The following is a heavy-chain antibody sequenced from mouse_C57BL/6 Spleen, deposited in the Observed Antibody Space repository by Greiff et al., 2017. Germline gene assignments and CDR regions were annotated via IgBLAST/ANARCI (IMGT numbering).Heavy chain of an antibody. CDR1: GFTFSSYA. J-gene: IGHJ1*03. Sequence: EVKLQESGGGLVKPGGSLKLSCAASGFTFSSYAMSWVRQTPEKRLEWVATISDGGSYTYYPDNVKGRFTISRDNAKNNLYLQMSHLKSEDTAMYYCASLSTMITTRDWYFDVWGTGTTVTVSS. CDR3: ASLSTMITTRDWYFDV. D-gene: IGHD2-4*01. V-gene: IGHV5-4*03. CDR2: ISDGGSYT.